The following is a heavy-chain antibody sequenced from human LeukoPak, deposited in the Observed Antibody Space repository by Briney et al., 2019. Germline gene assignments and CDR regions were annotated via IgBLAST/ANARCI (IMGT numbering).Heavy chain of an antibody. V-gene: IGHV1-46*01. D-gene: IGHD3-10*01. Sequence: ASVKVSCKTSGYTFTSYNMHWVRQAPGQGLEWMGIINPSGGNTNYAQRFQGRVTMTRDTFTRTVYMELSSLRSEDTALYYCARVRGVEFDYWGQGTLVTVSS. CDR1: GYTFTSYN. J-gene: IGHJ4*02. CDR3: ARVRGVEFDY. CDR2: INPSGGNT.